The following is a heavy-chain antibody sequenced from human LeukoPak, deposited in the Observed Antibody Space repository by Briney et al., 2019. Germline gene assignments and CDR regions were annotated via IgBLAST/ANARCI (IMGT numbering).Heavy chain of an antibody. Sequence: PSETLSLTCTVPGGSISSYYWSWVRQTAGKGLEWIGRIYISGTTNYNPSLKSRVTISVDTSKNQFSLKLSSVTAADTAVYYCEVSSSSPYRFFDYWGQGTLVTVSS. V-gene: IGHV4-4*07. CDR3: EVSSSSPYRFFDY. J-gene: IGHJ4*02. D-gene: IGHD6-6*01. CDR2: IYISGTT. CDR1: GGSISSYY.